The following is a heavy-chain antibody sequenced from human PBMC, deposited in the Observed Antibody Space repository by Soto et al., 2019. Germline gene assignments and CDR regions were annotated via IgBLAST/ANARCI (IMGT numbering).Heavy chain of an antibody. CDR3: ALRSMAVVPEY. Sequence: QVQLQESGPGLVKPLETLSLTCAVSGDSISSYYCMWIRQPPGKGLESIGYLYYGRSANYNPSLKSRVTLSVDSSTNQCSLTLSSMTAADTAVYYCALRSMAVVPEYWGQGTLVTVSS. J-gene: IGHJ4*02. D-gene: IGHD3-22*01. CDR1: GDSISSYY. CDR2: LYYGRSA. V-gene: IGHV4-59*01.